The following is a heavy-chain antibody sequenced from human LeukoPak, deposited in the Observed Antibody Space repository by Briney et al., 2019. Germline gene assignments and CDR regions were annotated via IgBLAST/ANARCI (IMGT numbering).Heavy chain of an antibody. D-gene: IGHD3-10*01. CDR1: GFTFSSYS. V-gene: IGHV3-21*01. J-gene: IGHJ4*02. CDR2: ISRNSIYI. CDR3: VRRGDY. Sequence: PGESLRLSCAASGFTFSSYSMNWVRQAPGKGLEWVSSISRNSIYIYYADSVKGRFTISRDNAKNLLYLQMNSLSAEDTAVYYCVRRGDYWGQGTLVTVSS.